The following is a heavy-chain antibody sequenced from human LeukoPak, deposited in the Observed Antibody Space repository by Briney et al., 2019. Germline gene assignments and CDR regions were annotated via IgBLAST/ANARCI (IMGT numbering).Heavy chain of an antibody. J-gene: IGHJ4*02. CDR1: GFSFSSYW. D-gene: IGHD3-10*01. CDR3: VGGPGY. CDR2: IRKDGSDK. V-gene: IGHV3-7*01. Sequence: GGSLRLSCVASGFSFSSYWMSWVHQAPGKGLEWVGNIRKDGSDKYYIDSVKGRFTISRDNAKNSLYVQMNSLRAEDTAVYYCVGGPGYWGQGTLVTVSS.